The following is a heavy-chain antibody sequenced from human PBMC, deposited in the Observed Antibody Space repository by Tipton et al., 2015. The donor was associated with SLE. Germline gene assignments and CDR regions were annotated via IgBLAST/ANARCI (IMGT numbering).Heavy chain of an antibody. J-gene: IGHJ3*02. CDR2: VHTSGST. CDR3: VRVIVPASRGAFDI. CDR1: GSSISNSY. V-gene: IGHV4-4*07. D-gene: IGHD2-2*01. Sequence: TLSLTCTVSGSSISNSYWGWIRQSAGKGREWIGRVHTSGSTSYNPSPKSRLTMSVDMSNNQLYLRLSSVTAADTALYYCVRVIVPASRGAFDIWGQGTMVTVSS.